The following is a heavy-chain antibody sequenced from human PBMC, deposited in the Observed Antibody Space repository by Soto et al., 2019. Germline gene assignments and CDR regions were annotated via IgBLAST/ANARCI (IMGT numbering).Heavy chain of an antibody. Sequence: SETLSLTCTVSGGSISSYDWSWIRQPPGKGLEWIGYIYYSGSTNYNPSLKSRVTMSVDTSKNQFSLKLISVTAADTAKYFCAREGNLGRWLQPLDFWGQGTLVTVSS. CDR1: GGSISSYD. D-gene: IGHD5-12*01. CDR2: IYYSGST. J-gene: IGHJ4*02. V-gene: IGHV4-59*01. CDR3: AREGNLGRWLQPLDF.